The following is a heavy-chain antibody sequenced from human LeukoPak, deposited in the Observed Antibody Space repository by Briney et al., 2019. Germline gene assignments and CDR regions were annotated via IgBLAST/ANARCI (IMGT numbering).Heavy chain of an antibody. Sequence: GGSLRLFCVASGFTFDDYAMHWVRQAPGKGLEWVSGISWNSGITGYADSVKGRFTISRDNAKNSLYLQMNSLRAEDTAVYYCARDTAKLEKLPGIAAASSYYYGMDVWGQGTTVIVSS. D-gene: IGHD6-13*01. CDR1: GFTFDDYA. V-gene: IGHV3-9*01. J-gene: IGHJ6*02. CDR2: ISWNSGIT. CDR3: ARDTAKLEKLPGIAAASSYYYGMDV.